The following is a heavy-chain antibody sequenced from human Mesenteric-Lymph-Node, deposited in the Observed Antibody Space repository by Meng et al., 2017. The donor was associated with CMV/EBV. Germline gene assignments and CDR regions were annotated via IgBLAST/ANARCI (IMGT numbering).Heavy chain of an antibody. J-gene: IGHJ4*02. CDR1: GGSFSGYY. CDR3: AREVWEDDTSGYDY. Sequence: SETLSLTCAVYGGSFSGYYWSWIRQPPGKGLEWIGEIHHSGSTNHNPSLKSRVTISVDKSKNQFSLKLTSVTAADTAVYYCAREVWEDDTSGYDYWGQGTLVTVSS. D-gene: IGHD3-22*01. CDR2: IHHSGST. V-gene: IGHV4-34*01.